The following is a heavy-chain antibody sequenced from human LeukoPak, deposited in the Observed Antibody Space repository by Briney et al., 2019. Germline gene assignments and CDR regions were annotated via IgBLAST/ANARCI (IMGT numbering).Heavy chain of an antibody. V-gene: IGHV4-38-2*02. CDR2: IYHSGST. CDR3: AGHYYDSSVYYVDAFDI. D-gene: IGHD3-22*01. CDR1: GYSISSDYY. J-gene: IGHJ3*02. Sequence: ASETLSLTCTVSGYSISSDYYWGWIRQPPGKGLEWIGSIYHSGSTYYNPSLKSRVTRSVDTSKNQFSLNLTSVTAADTAVYYCAGHYYDSSVYYVDAFDIWGKGTMVTVSS.